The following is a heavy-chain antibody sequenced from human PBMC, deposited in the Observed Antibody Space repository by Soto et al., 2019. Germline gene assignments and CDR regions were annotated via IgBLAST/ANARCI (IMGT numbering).Heavy chain of an antibody. CDR2: ISSSSSTI. J-gene: IGHJ5*02. Sequence: EVQLVESGGGLVQPGGSLRLSCAASGFTFSSYSMNWVRQAPGKGLEWVSYISSSSSTIYYADSVKGRVTISRENAKNSLYRHINRLRDEDSAAYYCARDPGYCSGGSCYLNCFDPWGQGTLVTVSS. V-gene: IGHV3-48*02. D-gene: IGHD2-15*01. CDR1: GFTFSSYS. CDR3: ARDPGYCSGGSCYLNCFDP.